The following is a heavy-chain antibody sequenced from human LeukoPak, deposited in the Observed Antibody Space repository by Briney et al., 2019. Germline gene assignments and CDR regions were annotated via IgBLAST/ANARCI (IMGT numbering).Heavy chain of an antibody. V-gene: IGHV4-39*01. D-gene: IGHD5-12*01. J-gene: IGHJ5*02. Sequence: SETLSLTCTVSGGSISSSSYYWGWIRQPPGKGLEWVGSMYYTGSTYYNPSLKSRVTISVDTSKNKFSLKLSSVTAADTAVYYCARGLHYSGYVSWFDPWGQGTLVTVSS. CDR3: ARGLHYSGYVSWFDP. CDR2: MYYTGST. CDR1: GGSISSSSYY.